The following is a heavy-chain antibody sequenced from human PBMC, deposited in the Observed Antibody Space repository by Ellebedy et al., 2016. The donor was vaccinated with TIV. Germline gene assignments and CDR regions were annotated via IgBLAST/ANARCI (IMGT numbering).Heavy chain of an antibody. Sequence: GGSLRLXXAASGFTFSNAWMSWVRQAPGKGLEWVGRIKSKTDGGTTDYAAPVKGRFTISRDDSKNTLYLQMNSLKTEDTAVYYCTTEYYYDSSGYSDDAFDIWGQGTMVTVSS. CDR1: GFTFSNAW. D-gene: IGHD3-22*01. V-gene: IGHV3-15*01. CDR3: TTEYYYDSSGYSDDAFDI. J-gene: IGHJ3*02. CDR2: IKSKTDGGTT.